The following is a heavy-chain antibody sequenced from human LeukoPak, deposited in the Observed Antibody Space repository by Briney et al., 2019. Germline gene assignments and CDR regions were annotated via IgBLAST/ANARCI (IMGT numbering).Heavy chain of an antibody. D-gene: IGHD3-10*01. J-gene: IGHJ5*02. Sequence: ASVKVSCKASGYTFTTCGISWVRQAPGQGLEWMGWISGDNGNTNYAQKLQGRVTMTTDTSTSTAYMELRSLTSDDTAVYYCARDRSRYSGSYYPNWFDPWGQGTLVTVSS. V-gene: IGHV1-18*01. CDR2: ISGDNGNT. CDR1: GYTFTTCG. CDR3: ARDRSRYSGSYYPNWFDP.